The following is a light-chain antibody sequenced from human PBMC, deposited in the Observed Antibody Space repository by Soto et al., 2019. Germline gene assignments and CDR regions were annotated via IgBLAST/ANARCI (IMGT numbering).Light chain of an antibody. CDR1: QGISSY. CDR2: AAS. V-gene: IGKV1-9*01. Sequence: DIQLTQSPSFLSASVGDRVTITCRASQGISSYLAWYQQKPGKAPKLLIYAASTLQSGVPSRFSGSGSGTEFTLTISNLQPEDFATYYCQQLNSYPNTFGQGTKLAIK. CDR3: QQLNSYPNT. J-gene: IGKJ2*01.